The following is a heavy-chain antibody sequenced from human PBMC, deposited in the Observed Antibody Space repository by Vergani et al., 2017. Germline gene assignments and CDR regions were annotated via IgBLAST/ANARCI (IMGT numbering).Heavy chain of an antibody. CDR3: ARGTSVGSGSYYLQADTSYYYYGMDV. CDR2: IIPIFVTA. CDR1: GGTFSSYA. J-gene: IGHJ6*02. D-gene: IGHD3-10*01. V-gene: IGHV1-69*13. Sequence: QVQLVQSGAEVKKPGSSVKVSCKASGGTFSSYAISWVRQAPGQGLEWMGRIIPIFVTANYAQKFQGRVTITADESTSTAYMELSSLRSEDTAVYYCARGTSVGSGSYYLQADTSYYYYGMDVWGQGTTVTVSS.